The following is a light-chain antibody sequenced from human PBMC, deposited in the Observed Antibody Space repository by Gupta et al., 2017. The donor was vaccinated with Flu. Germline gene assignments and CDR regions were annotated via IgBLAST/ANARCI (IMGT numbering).Light chain of an antibody. V-gene: IGKV1-39*01. CDR2: AAS. J-gene: IGKJ3*01. CDR1: QSITTF. Sequence: DIQMTQSPSSLSASVGDRVTITCRASQSITTFLSWYQQKTGTAPKLLIYAASSLQSSVPSRFSGRGYGTDFSITISSLEPEDFATDYCQQSYRPPFTCGPGTKVDIK. CDR3: QQSYRPPFT.